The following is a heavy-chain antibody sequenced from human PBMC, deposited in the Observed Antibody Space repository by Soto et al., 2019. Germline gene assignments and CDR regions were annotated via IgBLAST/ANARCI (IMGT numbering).Heavy chain of an antibody. CDR2: INHSGST. CDR3: ARRGGVVPAAHLYHYYGMDV. D-gene: IGHD2-2*01. Sequence: SETLSLTCAVYGGSFSGYYWSWIRQPPGKGLEWIGEINHSGSTNYNPSLKSRVTISVDTSKNQFSLKLSSVTAADTAVYYCARRGGVVPAAHLYHYYGMDVWGQGTTVTVSS. J-gene: IGHJ6*02. V-gene: IGHV4-34*01. CDR1: GGSFSGYY.